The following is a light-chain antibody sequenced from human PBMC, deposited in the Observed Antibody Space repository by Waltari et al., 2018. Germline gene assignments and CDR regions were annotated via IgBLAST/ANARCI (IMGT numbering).Light chain of an antibody. J-gene: IGKJ1*01. CDR2: GAS. Sequence: EIVLTQSPGTLSLSPGERATLSCRASQSVSSSYLAWYQQKPGQAPRRRIYGASSRATGIPDRFSGSGSGTDFTLTISRLEPEDFAVYYCQQYGSSPGTFGQGTKVEIK. V-gene: IGKV3-20*01. CDR3: QQYGSSPGT. CDR1: QSVSSSY.